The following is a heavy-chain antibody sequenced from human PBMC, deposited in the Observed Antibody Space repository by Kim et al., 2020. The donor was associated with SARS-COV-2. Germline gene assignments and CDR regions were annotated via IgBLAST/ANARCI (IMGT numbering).Heavy chain of an antibody. CDR1: GFTFSAYG. V-gene: IGHV3-33*06. Sequence: GGSLRLSCAASGFTFSAYGMYWVRQAPGKGLEWVALIWHNGSNKYYADSVKGRFTISRDNSKNTLYLQMNSLRAEDTAFYYCAKPLVSGSGSLAFFDYWGQGTLVTVSS. J-gene: IGHJ4*02. D-gene: IGHD3-10*01. CDR3: AKPLVSGSGSLAFFDY. CDR2: IWHNGSNK.